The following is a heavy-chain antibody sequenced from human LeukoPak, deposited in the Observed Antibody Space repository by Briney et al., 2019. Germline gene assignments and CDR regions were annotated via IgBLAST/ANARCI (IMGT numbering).Heavy chain of an antibody. D-gene: IGHD3-10*01. J-gene: IGHJ4*02. CDR3: AKDRAIWFGELSYYFDY. Sequence: GRSLRLSCAASGFTFSSYGIHWVRQAPGKGLEWVAVISYDGSNKYYADSVKGRFTISRDNSKNTLYLQMNSLRAEDTAVYYCAKDRAIWFGELSYYFDYWGQGTLVTVSS. V-gene: IGHV3-30*18. CDR1: GFTFSSYG. CDR2: ISYDGSNK.